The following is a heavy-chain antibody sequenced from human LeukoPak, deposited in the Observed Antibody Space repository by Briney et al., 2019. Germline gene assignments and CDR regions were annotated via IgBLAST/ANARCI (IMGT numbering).Heavy chain of an antibody. Sequence: VASVKVSCTASGYTFTSYAMNWVRQAPGQGLEWMGWINTNTGNPTYAQGFTGRFVFSLDTSVSTAYLQISSLKAEDTAVYYCARELGMTTVTTYAGNVDYWGQGTLVTVSS. CDR1: GYTFTSYA. CDR3: ARELGMTTVTTYAGNVDY. V-gene: IGHV7-4-1*02. J-gene: IGHJ4*02. D-gene: IGHD4-17*01. CDR2: INTNTGNP.